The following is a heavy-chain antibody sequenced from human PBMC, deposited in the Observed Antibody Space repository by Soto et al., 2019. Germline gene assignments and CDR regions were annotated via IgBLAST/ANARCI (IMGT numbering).Heavy chain of an antibody. J-gene: IGHJ4*02. D-gene: IGHD5-12*01. CDR2: INPNSGGT. CDR1: GYTFTGYY. CDR3: ARDRGRDGYNLIDY. V-gene: IGHV1-2*04. Sequence: ASVKVSCKASGYTFTGYYMHWVRQAPGQGLEWMGWINPNSGGTNYAQKFQGWVTMTGDTSISTAYMELSRLRSDDTAVYYCARDRGRDGYNLIDYWGQGTLVTVSS.